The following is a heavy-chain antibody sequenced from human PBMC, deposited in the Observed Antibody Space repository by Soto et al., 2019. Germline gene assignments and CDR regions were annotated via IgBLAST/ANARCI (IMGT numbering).Heavy chain of an antibody. V-gene: IGHV3-23*01. J-gene: IGHJ4*02. D-gene: IGHD3-22*01. CDR2: ISGSDGST. CDR1: GFTFSSYA. Sequence: LRLSCAASGFTFSSYAMSWVRQAPGKGLEWVSAISGSDGSTHYTDSVKDRFIISRGISKNTLYLQMNSLRAEDTDVYYCARARYDSSGYYFDYWGQGALVTVSS. CDR3: ARARYDSSGYYFDY.